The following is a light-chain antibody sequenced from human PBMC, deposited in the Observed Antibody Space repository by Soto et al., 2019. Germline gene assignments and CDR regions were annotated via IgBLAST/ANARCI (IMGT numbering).Light chain of an antibody. V-gene: IGKV3-11*01. CDR2: DAS. Sequence: EIVLTQSPATLSLSPGERATLSCRASQSVSSYLAWYQQKPGQAPRLLIYDASNRATGIPARFSGSGSGTDFTLTINSLEPEGFAVYYCQQRSNWPLTFGGGTKVEIK. J-gene: IGKJ4*01. CDR3: QQRSNWPLT. CDR1: QSVSSY.